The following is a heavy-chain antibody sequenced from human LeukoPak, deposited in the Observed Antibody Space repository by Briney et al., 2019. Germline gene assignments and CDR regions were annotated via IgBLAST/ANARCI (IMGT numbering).Heavy chain of an antibody. CDR2: ISAYNGNT. CDR3: ARDYYGSGRGYWFDS. D-gene: IGHD3-10*01. J-gene: IGHJ5*01. V-gene: IGHV1-18*01. Sequence: ASVKVSCKASGYTFTSYGISWVRQAPGQGLEWMGWISAYNGNTNYAQTLQGRVTMTTDTSTSTAYMELRSLRSDDTAVYYCARDYYGSGRGYWFDSWGQGTLVTVSS. CDR1: GYTFTSYG.